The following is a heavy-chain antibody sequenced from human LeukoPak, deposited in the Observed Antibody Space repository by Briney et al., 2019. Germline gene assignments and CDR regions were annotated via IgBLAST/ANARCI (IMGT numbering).Heavy chain of an antibody. D-gene: IGHD6-13*01. J-gene: IGHJ6*03. CDR1: GFTFSSYW. V-gene: IGHV3-74*01. CDR3: AREGSRQLAPYYYYYYMDV. Sequence: GGSLRLSCAASGFTFSSYWMHWVRQAPGKGLVWVSRINSDGSSTSYADSVKGRFTISRDNAKNTLYLQMNSLRAEETAVYYCAREGSRQLAPYYYYYYMDVWGKGTTVTVSS. CDR2: INSDGSST.